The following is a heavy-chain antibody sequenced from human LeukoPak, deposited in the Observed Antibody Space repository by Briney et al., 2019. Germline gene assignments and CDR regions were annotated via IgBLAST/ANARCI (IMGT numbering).Heavy chain of an antibody. V-gene: IGHV3-7*01. CDR1: GISFSSYW. CDR2: IKYDGTHK. D-gene: IGHD3-22*01. J-gene: IGHJ4*02. Sequence: GGSLRLSCVASGISFSSYWMAWVRQAPGKGLEWVAYIKYDGTHKFYADSVKGRFTISRDNAKNSLFLEMNSLTADDTAVYFCASSHDSSGNDWGQGTLVTVSS. CDR3: ASSHDSSGND.